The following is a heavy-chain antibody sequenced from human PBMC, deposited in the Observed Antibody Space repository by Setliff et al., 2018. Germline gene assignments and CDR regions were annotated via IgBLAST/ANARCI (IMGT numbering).Heavy chain of an antibody. CDR2: IISSGSHI. J-gene: IGHJ6*02. Sequence: TGGSLRLSCAGSGFTFSSYTMNWVRQAPGKGLEWVSSIISSGSHIYYADSVKGRFTSSRDNAKNSLYLQMNSLRADDTAVYYCTRDYGFCSGGSCSYYGMDVWGQGTTVTVS. D-gene: IGHD2-15*01. V-gene: IGHV3-21*01. CDR3: TRDYGFCSGGSCSYYGMDV. CDR1: GFTFSSYT.